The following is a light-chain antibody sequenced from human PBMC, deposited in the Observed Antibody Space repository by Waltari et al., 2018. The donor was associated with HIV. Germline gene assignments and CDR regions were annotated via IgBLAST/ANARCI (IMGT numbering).Light chain of an antibody. CDR1: SSNIGRYY. CDR2: RNN. V-gene: IGLV1-47*01. Sequence: QSLIPPPPSASGTPGQRRTLPCSGSSSNIGRYYLYWYQQLPGTAPKLLIYRNNQRPSGVPDRFSGSKSGTSASLAISGLRSEDEADYYCAAWDGSHVVFGGGTKLTVL. CDR3: AAWDGSHVV. J-gene: IGLJ2*01.